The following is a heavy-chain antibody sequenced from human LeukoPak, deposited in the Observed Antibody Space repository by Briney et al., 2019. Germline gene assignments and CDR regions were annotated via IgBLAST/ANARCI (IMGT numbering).Heavy chain of an antibody. CDR3: ARNIPVTRWGY. J-gene: IGHJ4*02. V-gene: IGHV3-66*01. CDR1: GFTVSSNY. CDR2: IRAGGGPT. Sequence: PGGSLRLSCAASGFTVSSNYMSWVRQAPGKGLEWVSNIRAGGGPTYYADSVKGRFTISRDNSKNTVYLQMNSLRAEDTAVYYCARNIPVTRWGYWGQGTLVTVSS. D-gene: IGHD2-21*01.